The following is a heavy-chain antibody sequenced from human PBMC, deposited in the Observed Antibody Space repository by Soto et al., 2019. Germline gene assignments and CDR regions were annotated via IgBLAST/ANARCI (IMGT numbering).Heavy chain of an antibody. Sequence: QVQLVQSGAEVKKPGASVKVSCKASGYTFTSYYMHWVRQAPGQGLEWMGIINPSGGSTSYAQKFQGRVTMTRDTSTSTVYMELSSLRSEDTAVYYCARLASNGELEWSYFDYWGQGTLVTVSS. CDR2: INPSGGST. CDR3: ARLASNGELEWSYFDY. CDR1: GYTFTSYY. D-gene: IGHD3-3*01. J-gene: IGHJ4*02. V-gene: IGHV1-46*01.